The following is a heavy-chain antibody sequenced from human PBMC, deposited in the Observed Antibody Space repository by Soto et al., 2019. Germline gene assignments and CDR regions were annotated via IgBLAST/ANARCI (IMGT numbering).Heavy chain of an antibody. CDR1: GFTFSSYG. CDR2: IWYDGSNK. J-gene: IGHJ6*02. D-gene: IGHD5-18*01. CDR3: ARDPSQLWLLAVKRDYYYYGMDV. V-gene: IGHV3-33*01. Sequence: QVQLVESGGGVVQPGRSLRLSCAASGFTFSSYGMHWVRQAPGKGLEWVAVIWYDGSNKYYADSVKGRFTISRDNSKNTLYLKMNSLRAEDTAVYYCARDPSQLWLLAVKRDYYYYGMDVWGQGTTFTVSS.